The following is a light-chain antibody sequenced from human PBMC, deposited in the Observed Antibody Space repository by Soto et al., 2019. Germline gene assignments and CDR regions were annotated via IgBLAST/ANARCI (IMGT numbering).Light chain of an antibody. J-gene: IGKJ1*01. V-gene: IGKV3-20*01. CDR3: QQYGNSPRT. Sequence: EILLTQSPCTLASSPGERATLSCGASQTVTSNSLAWYQQRPGQAPSLRIYGASSRATEIPDRFSGSGSGTDFTLTINRLEPEDFAVYYCQQYGNSPRTFGQGTKVDIK. CDR1: QTVTSNS. CDR2: GAS.